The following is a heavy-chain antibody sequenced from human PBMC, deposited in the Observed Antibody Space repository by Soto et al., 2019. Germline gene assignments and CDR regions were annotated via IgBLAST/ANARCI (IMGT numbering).Heavy chain of an antibody. D-gene: IGHD3-22*01. CDR2: IWYDGSNK. J-gene: IGHJ4*02. Sequence: GGSLRLSCAASGFTFSSYGMHWVRQAPGKGLEWVAVIWYDGSNKYYADSVKGRFTISRDNSKNTLYLQMNSLRAEDTAVYYCARAPGPNYYYDSSGFDYWGQGTLVTVSS. CDR1: GFTFSSYG. CDR3: ARAPGPNYYYDSSGFDY. V-gene: IGHV3-33*01.